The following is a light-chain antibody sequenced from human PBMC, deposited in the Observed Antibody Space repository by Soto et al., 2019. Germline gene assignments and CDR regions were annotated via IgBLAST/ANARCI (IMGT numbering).Light chain of an antibody. Sequence: QAVVTQPPSVSGTPGQSVTVSCSGGSSNIGNNPVNWYQQLPGAGPKLLIYRDDQRPSGVPDRFSGSKSDASASLAISGLQSEDEADYFCATWDDGLGAPLFGGGTKLTVL. V-gene: IGLV1-44*01. CDR1: SSNIGNNP. CDR3: ATWDDGLGAPL. CDR2: RDD. J-gene: IGLJ2*01.